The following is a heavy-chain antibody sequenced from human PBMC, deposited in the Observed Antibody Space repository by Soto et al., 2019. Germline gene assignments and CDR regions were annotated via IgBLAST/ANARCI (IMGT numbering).Heavy chain of an antibody. CDR3: ARGGYDFWSGYLDY. V-gene: IGHV4-34*01. CDR2: INHSGST. CDR1: GGSFSGYY. D-gene: IGHD3-3*01. J-gene: IGHJ4*02. Sequence: PSETLSLTCAVYGGSFSGYYWTWIRQPPGTGLEWIGEINHSGSTNYNPSLKSRVTISVDTSKNQFSLKLSSVTAADTAVYYCARGGYDFWSGYLDYWGQGTLVTVSS.